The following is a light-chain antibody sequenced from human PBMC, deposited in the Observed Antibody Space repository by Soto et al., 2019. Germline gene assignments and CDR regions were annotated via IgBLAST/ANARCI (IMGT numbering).Light chain of an antibody. V-gene: IGLV1-47*02. CDR2: NDY. CDR3: AVWDDSLSGVV. CDR1: TSNVGSNL. J-gene: IGLJ2*01. Sequence: QSVLAQPPSASGTPGQRVTISCSGSTSNVGSNLASWYQQLPGSAPKLLIYNDYERPSGVPDRFSGSKSGTSASLGISGLRSEDEVDYFCAVWDDSLSGVVFGGGTKLTVL.